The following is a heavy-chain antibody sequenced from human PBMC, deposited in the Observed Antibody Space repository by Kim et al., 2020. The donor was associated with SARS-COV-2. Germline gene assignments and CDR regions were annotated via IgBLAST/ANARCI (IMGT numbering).Heavy chain of an antibody. D-gene: IGHD3-10*01. CDR2: ISYDGSNK. CDR3: AREVGSGSYRRMDV. CDR1: GFTFSSYA. Sequence: GGSLRLSCAASGFTFSSYAMHWVRQAPGKGLEWVAVISYDGSNKYYADSVKGRFTISRDNSKNTLYLQMNSLRAEDTAVYYCAREVGSGSYRRMDVWGQGTTVTVSS. J-gene: IGHJ6*02. V-gene: IGHV3-30-3*01.